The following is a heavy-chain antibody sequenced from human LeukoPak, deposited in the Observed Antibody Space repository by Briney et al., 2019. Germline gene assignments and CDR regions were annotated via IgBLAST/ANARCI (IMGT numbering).Heavy chain of an antibody. V-gene: IGHV4-59*01. Sequence: SETLSLTCTVSGGSISSYYWNWIRQPPGKGLEWIGYIYYSGSTSYNPSLKSRVTISVGTSKNQFSLKLSSVTAADTAVYHCARGSSSGWFLGDVWGKGTTVTVSS. CDR1: GGSISSYY. CDR2: IYYSGST. J-gene: IGHJ6*04. CDR3: ARGSSSGWFLGDV. D-gene: IGHD6-19*01.